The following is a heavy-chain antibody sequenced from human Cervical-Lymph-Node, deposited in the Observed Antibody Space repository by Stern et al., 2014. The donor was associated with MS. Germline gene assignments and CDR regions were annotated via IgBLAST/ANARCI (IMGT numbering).Heavy chain of an antibody. CDR1: GLTLSNYY. D-gene: IGHD6-19*01. V-gene: IGHV3-72*01. J-gene: IGHJ4*02. Sequence: EVQLVESGGDLVQPGGSLRLSCAASGLTLSNYYIDWVRQAPGKGLEWVGRSKDKTNSYTTEYAASVRGRFTISRDDSKNSLYLQMNSLKTEDTAVYYCAKEGAVAGPDFDHWGQGTLVTVSS. CDR2: SKDKTNSYTT. CDR3: AKEGAVAGPDFDH.